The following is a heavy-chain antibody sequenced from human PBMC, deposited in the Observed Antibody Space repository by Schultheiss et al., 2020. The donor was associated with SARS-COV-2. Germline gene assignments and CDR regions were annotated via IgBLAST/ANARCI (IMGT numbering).Heavy chain of an antibody. D-gene: IGHD6-13*01. V-gene: IGHV4-61*01. Sequence: SETLSLTCTVSGGSVSSGSYSWSWIRQPPGKGLEWIGEIYHSGSTNYNPSLKSRVTMSVDRSKNQFSLNLSSVTAADTAVYYCARGVAAAGLNWYFDLWGRGTLVTVSS. CDR2: IYHSGST. CDR1: GGSVSSGSYS. J-gene: IGHJ2*01. CDR3: ARGVAAAGLNWYFDL.